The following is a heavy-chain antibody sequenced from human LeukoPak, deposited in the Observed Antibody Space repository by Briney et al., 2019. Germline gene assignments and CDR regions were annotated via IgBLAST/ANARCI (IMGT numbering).Heavy chain of an antibody. V-gene: IGHV1-18*01. CDR1: GYTFTSYG. J-gene: IGHJ3*02. CDR2: ISAYNGNT. D-gene: IGHD3-3*01. Sequence: ASVKVSCKASGYTFTSYGISWVRQAPGQGLEWMGWISAYNGNTNYAQKLQGRVTMTTDTSTSTAYMELRSLRSDNTAVYYCAREMPQWYDFWSGYLSPAFDIWGQGTMVTVSS. CDR3: AREMPQWYDFWSGYLSPAFDI.